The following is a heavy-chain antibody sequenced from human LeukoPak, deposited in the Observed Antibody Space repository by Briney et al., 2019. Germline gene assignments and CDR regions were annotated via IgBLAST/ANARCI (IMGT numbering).Heavy chain of an antibody. J-gene: IGHJ4*02. CDR2: ISGSGGST. CDR1: GFTFSSYA. D-gene: IGHD2-15*01. CDR3: AKVRFCSGGSCYAYFDY. Sequence: GGSLRLSCATSGFTFSSYAMSWVRQAPGKGLEWVSGISGSGGSTHYADSVKGRFTISRDNSKNTVYLQMNSLRAEDMAVYYCAKVRFCSGGSCYAYFDYWGQGTLVTVSS. V-gene: IGHV3-23*01.